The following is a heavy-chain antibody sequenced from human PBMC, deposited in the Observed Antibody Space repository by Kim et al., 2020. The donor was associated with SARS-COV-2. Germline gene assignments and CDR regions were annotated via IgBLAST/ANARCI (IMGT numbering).Heavy chain of an antibody. J-gene: IGHJ4*02. CDR1: GFSFSSHS. CDR3: ARETGYGAGSRIDF. Sequence: GGSLRLSCVASGFSFSSHSLNWVRQAPGGGLQWVSAITGGGRVYYAESVKGRFTLSRDNYKEPVSLQMVSLRVDDTATYFCARETGYGAGSRIDFWGQGTLVAVSS. CDR2: ITGGGRV. D-gene: IGHD3-10*01. V-gene: IGHV3-23*01.